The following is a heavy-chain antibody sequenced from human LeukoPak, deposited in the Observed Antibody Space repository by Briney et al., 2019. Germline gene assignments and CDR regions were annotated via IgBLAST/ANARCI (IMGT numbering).Heavy chain of an antibody. Sequence: PSETLSLTCTVSGGSISSYYWSWIRQPAGKGLEWIGRIYTSGSTNYNPSLKSRVTMSVDTSKNQFSLKLSSVTAADTAVYYCARAEYYYDSSGSDAFDIWGQGTMVTVSS. CDR3: ARAEYYYDSSGSDAFDI. V-gene: IGHV4-4*07. CDR1: GGSISSYY. J-gene: IGHJ3*02. D-gene: IGHD3-22*01. CDR2: IYTSGST.